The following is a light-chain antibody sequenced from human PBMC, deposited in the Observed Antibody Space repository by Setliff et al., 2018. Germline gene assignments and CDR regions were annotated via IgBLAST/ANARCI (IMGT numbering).Light chain of an antibody. CDR1: SSDVGGYNH. Sequence: LTQPASVSGSPGQSITISCTGTSSDVGGYNHVSWYQQHPGKAPKLMIYDVSNRPSGVSNRFSGSKSANTASLTISGLQAEDEADYYCSSYAGSSTLYVFGTGTKVTVL. CDR3: SSYAGSSTLYV. CDR2: DVS. J-gene: IGLJ1*01. V-gene: IGLV2-14*03.